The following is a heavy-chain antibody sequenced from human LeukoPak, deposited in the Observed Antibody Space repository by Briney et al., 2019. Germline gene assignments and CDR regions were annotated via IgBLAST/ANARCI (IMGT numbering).Heavy chain of an antibody. J-gene: IGHJ6*03. CDR1: GGSISSSSYY. CDR2: IYYSGST. D-gene: IGHD5-18*01. Sequence: PSETLSLTCTVSGGSISSSSYYWGWIRQPPGKGLEWIGSIYYSGSTYYNPSLKSRVTISVDTSKNQFSLKLSSVTAADTAVYYCARLEGGYSYGTYYYYYMDVWGKGTTVTVSS. CDR3: ARLEGGYSYGTYYYYYMDV. V-gene: IGHV4-39*01.